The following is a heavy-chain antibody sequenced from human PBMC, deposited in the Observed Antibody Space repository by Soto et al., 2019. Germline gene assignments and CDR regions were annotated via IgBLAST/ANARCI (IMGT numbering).Heavy chain of an antibody. D-gene: IGHD6-25*01. CDR3: AGSGSIEVATRRLMDV. V-gene: IGHV1-69*13. Sequence: GASAKVACKASGDTFSIYAIGWVRQAPEQGLEWMGGIIPIFATQTYAQKSQGRVTMTADDSKSTAYMELSSLRSADTAVYYCAGSGSIEVATRRLMDVWAKRTTVTVPS. CDR2: IIPIFATQ. J-gene: IGHJ6*03. CDR1: GDTFSIYA.